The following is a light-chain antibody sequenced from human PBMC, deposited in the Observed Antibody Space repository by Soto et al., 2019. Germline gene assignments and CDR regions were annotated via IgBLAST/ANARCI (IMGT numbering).Light chain of an antibody. CDR3: QHYNSYSEA. Sequence: DIQMTQPPSTLSGSVGDRVTITCRASQTISSWLAWYQQKPGKAPKLLIYKASTLKSGVPSRFSGSGSGTEFTFTISSLQPDDFATYYCQHYNSYSEAFGQGTKVELK. J-gene: IGKJ1*01. V-gene: IGKV1-5*03. CDR1: QTISSW. CDR2: KAS.